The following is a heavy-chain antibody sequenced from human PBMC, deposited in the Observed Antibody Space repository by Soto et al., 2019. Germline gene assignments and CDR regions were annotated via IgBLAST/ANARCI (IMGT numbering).Heavy chain of an antibody. V-gene: IGHV4-39*01. D-gene: IGHD1-7*01. CDR1: GDSITSSGYY. J-gene: IGHJ5*02. CDR2: IYSSGST. Sequence: SETLSLTCSVSGDSITSSGYYWGWIRKPPGKGLEWIGTIYSSGSTYYNPSLKSRITISVDTSKNQFSLKLSSVTAADTSVYYCSMHNWNYVARAGWFDPWGLGTLVTVSS. CDR3: SMHNWNYVARAGWFDP.